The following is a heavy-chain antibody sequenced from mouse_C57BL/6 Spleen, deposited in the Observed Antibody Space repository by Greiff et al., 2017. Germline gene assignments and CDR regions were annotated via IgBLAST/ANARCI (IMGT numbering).Heavy chain of an antibody. D-gene: IGHD1-1*01. CDR1: GYTFTDYE. V-gene: IGHV1-15*01. CDR3: TRGHITTVVATGSFDV. Sequence: QVHVKQSGAELVRPGASVTLSCKASGYTFTDYEMHWVKQTPVHGLEWIGVIDPETGGTAYNQKFKGKAILTADKSSSTAYMELRSLTSEDSAVYYCTRGHITTVVATGSFDVWGTGTTVTVSS. CDR2: IDPETGGT. J-gene: IGHJ1*03.